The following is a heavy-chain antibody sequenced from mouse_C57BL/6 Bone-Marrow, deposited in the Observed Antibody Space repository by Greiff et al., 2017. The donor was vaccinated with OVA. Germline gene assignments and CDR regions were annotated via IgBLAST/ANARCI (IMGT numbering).Heavy chain of an antibody. CDR3: ARRYYGNRDWFAY. CDR2: INPSTGGT. J-gene: IGHJ3*01. CDR1: GYSFTGYY. Sequence: VQLQQSGPELVKPGASVKISCKASGYSFTGYYMNWVKQSPEKSLEWIGVINPSTGGTSYNQKFKAKATLTVDKSSSTAYMQLKSLTSEDSAVYYCARRYYGNRDWFAYWGQGTLVTVSA. D-gene: IGHD2-1*01. V-gene: IGHV1-42*01.